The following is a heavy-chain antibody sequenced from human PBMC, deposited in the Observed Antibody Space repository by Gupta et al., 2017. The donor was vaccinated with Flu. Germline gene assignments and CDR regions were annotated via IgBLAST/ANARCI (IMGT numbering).Heavy chain of an antibody. Sequence: EMFLSESGGDLVHPGGSLRLSCAASGFNFFSYAMTWVRQAPGKGLEWVATISGSGGRTFYADSVKGRFTISKDTSQNTLYLQMSGLRAEDTALYYCATQTSVRWFMDVWGQGTTVTVS. CDR1: GFNFFSYA. CDR2: ISGSGGRT. D-gene: IGHD3-10*01. CDR3: ATQTSVRWFMDV. J-gene: IGHJ6*02. V-gene: IGHV3-23*01.